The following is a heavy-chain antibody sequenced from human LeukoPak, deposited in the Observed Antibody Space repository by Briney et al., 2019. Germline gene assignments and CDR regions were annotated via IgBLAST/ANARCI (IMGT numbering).Heavy chain of an antibody. CDR1: GGSISSSSYY. Sequence: SETLSLTCTVSGGSISSSSYYWGWVRQPPGKGLEWSGEINHSGSTNYNPSLKSRVTISVDTSKNQFSLKLSSVTAADTAVYYCARGLGDTAMATPAFDIWGQGTMVTVSS. V-gene: IGHV4-39*07. J-gene: IGHJ3*02. CDR3: ARGLGDTAMATPAFDI. D-gene: IGHD5-18*01. CDR2: INHSGST.